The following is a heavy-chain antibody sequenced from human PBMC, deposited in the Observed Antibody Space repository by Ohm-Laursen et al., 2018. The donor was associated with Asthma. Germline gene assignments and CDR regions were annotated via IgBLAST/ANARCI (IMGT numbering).Heavy chain of an antibody. D-gene: IGHD6-19*01. CDR3: ARVASIAVAVGANNWFDP. J-gene: IGHJ5*02. Sequence: GSSVKVSCKASGYTFTSYGISWVRQAPGQGLEWMGWINTNTGNPTYAQGFTGRFVFSLDTSVSTAYLQISSLKAEDTAVYYCARVASIAVAVGANNWFDPWGQGTLVTASS. CDR1: GYTFTSYG. V-gene: IGHV7-4-1*02. CDR2: INTNTGNP.